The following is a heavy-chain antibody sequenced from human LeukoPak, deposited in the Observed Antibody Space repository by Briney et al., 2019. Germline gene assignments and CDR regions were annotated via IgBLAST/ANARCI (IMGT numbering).Heavy chain of an antibody. J-gene: IGHJ4*02. D-gene: IGHD5-24*01. CDR2: IIPILGIA. CDR1: GGTFSSYA. V-gene: IGHV1-69*04. Sequence: ASVKVSCKASGGTFSSYAISWVRQAPGQGLEWMGRIIPILGIANYAQKFQGRVTITADKSTSTAYMELSSLRSEDTAVYYCARDVRYRWWLQLDPYYFDYWGQGTLVTVSS. CDR3: ARDVRYRWWLQLDPYYFDY.